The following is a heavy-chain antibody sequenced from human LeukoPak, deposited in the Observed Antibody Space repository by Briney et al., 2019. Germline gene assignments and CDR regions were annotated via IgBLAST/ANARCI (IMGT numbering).Heavy chain of an antibody. CDR2: IIPIFGTA. CDR3: ARGEYYYDSSGFYYRYYYNGMDV. J-gene: IGHJ6*02. V-gene: IGHV1-69*13. Sequence: SVKVSCKASGGTFSSYAISWVRQAPGQGLEWMGGIIPIFGTAKYVRKFQGRVTITADESTSTAYMELNSLRSEDTAVYYCARGEYYYDSSGFYYRYYYNGMDVWGQGTTVTVSS. CDR1: GGTFSSYA. D-gene: IGHD3-22*01.